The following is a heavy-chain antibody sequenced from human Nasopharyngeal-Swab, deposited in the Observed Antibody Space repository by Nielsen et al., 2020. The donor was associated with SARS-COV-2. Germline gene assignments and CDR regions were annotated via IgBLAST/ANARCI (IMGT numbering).Heavy chain of an antibody. V-gene: IGHV3-66*01. CDR2: IYSGGST. J-gene: IGHJ6*03. Sequence: GESLKISCAASGFTVSSNYMSWVRQAPGKGLEWVSVIYSGGSTYYADSVKGRFTISRDNSKNTLYLQMNSLRAEDTAVYYCAKDAGITIFGVVPGYYYYMDVWGKGTTVTVSS. CDR1: GFTVSSNY. CDR3: AKDAGITIFGVVPGYYYYMDV. D-gene: IGHD3-3*01.